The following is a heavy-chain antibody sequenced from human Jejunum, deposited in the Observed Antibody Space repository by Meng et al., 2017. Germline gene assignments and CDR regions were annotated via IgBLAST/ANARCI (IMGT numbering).Heavy chain of an antibody. CDR1: GGPISDYY. CDR3: ARGNEYSNYGADF. J-gene: IGHJ4*02. CDR2: INDSGST. Sequence: QVKLQQWGAGLFKPSEPLSLTCAVYGGPISDYYWTWIRQPPGKGLEWIGEINDSGSTNYNPSLKSRVTISVDTFKSQFYLRVSSVTAADTAVYYCARGNEYSNYGADFWGQGTLVTVSS. D-gene: IGHD4-11*01. V-gene: IGHV4-34*01.